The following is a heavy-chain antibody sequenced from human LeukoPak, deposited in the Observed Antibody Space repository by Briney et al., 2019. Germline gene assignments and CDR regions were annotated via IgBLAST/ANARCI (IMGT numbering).Heavy chain of an antibody. CDR2: INHSGST. D-gene: IGHD5-18*01. J-gene: IGHJ6*03. V-gene: IGHV4-34*01. Sequence: SETQSLTCAVYGGSFSGYYWSWIRQPPGKGLEWIGEINHSGSTNYNPSLKSRVTISVDTSKNQFSLKLSSVTAADTAVYYCASGRGYSYGYYYYYYMDVWGKGTTVTVSS. CDR3: ASGRGYSYGYYYYYYMDV. CDR1: GGSFSGYY.